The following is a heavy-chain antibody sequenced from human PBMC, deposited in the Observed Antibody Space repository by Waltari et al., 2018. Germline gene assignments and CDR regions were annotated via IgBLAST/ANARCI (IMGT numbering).Heavy chain of an antibody. Sequence: QVQLVQSGAEVKKPGASVKVSCKVSGYTLTELSMHWVRPAPGKGLEWMGGFDPEDGETIYAQKFQGRVTMTEDTSTDTAYMELSSLRSEDTAVYYCATDRGYCSSTSCPGRYFDLWGRGTLVTVSS. CDR2: FDPEDGET. V-gene: IGHV1-24*01. CDR1: GYTLTELS. CDR3: ATDRGYCSSTSCPGRYFDL. D-gene: IGHD2-2*01. J-gene: IGHJ2*01.